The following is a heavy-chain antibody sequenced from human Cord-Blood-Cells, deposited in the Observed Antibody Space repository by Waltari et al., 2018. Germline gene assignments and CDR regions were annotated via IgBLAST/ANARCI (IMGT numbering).Heavy chain of an antibody. D-gene: IGHD6-6*01. CDR2: IGTAGDT. CDR1: GCTNRRYD. J-gene: IGHJ3*02. CDR3: ARGAGSSFAFDI. V-gene: IGHV3-13*01. Sequence: EVKLVESGGGWGKQEGGRRVSGGARGCTNRRYDSNRYRQATGKGLEWVSAIGTAGDTYYPGSVKGRFTISRENAKNSLYLQMNSLRAGDTAVYYCARGAGSSFAFDIWGQGTMVTVSS.